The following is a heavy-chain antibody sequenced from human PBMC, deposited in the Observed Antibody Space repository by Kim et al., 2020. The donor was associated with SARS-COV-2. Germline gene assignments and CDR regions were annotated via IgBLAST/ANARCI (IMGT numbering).Heavy chain of an antibody. D-gene: IGHD6-19*01. CDR2: ISSSSSYI. CDR1: GFTFSSYS. J-gene: IGHJ4*02. CDR3: ARVRNPYRAVVSEGFDY. Sequence: GGSLRLSCAASGFTFSSYSMNWVRQAPGKGLEWVSSISSSSSYIYYAESVKGRFTISRDNAKNSLYLQMNSLRAEDTAVYYCARVRNPYRAVVSEGFDYWGQRTLGTVSS. V-gene: IGHV3-21*01.